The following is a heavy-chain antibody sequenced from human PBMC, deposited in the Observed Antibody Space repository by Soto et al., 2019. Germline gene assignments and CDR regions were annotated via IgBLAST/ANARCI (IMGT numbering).Heavy chain of an antibody. J-gene: IGHJ6*02. CDR1: GYSFTSYW. CDR3: ASAAIAAAGSYYYYYYGMDV. CDR2: IDPSDSYT. D-gene: IGHD6-13*01. Sequence: GESLKISCKGSGYSFTSYWISWVRQMPGKGLEWMGRIDPSDSYTNYSPSFQGHVTISADKSISTAYLQWSSLKASDTAMYYCASAAIAAAGSYYYYYYGMDVWGQGTTVTVSS. V-gene: IGHV5-10-1*01.